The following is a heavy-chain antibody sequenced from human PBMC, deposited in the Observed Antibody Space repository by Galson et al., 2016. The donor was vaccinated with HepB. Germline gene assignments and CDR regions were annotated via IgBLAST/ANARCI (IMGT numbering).Heavy chain of an antibody. CDR1: GFSLYSRGMS. CDR3: SRTRGEDYKQCYQGLDY. V-gene: IGHV2-70*13. CDR2: IDWEDNK. Sequence: PALVKPTQTLTVTCSFSGFSLYSRGMSLSWVRQPPGKALEWLAPIDWEDNKYYRPSLETRLAISKDTSKNQVILTLTNVDPVDTATYYLSRTRGEDYKQCYQGLDYWGQGTLVTVAS. J-gene: IGHJ4*02. D-gene: IGHD4-11*01.